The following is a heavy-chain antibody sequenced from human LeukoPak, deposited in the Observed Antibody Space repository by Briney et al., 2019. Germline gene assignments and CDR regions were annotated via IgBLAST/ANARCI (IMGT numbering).Heavy chain of an antibody. D-gene: IGHD5-18*01. CDR1: GGSISSYY. CDR3: ARGGRGYSYGHFDY. Sequence: PSETLSLTCTVSGGSISSYYWSWIRQPPGKGLEWNGYIYYSGSTNYNPSLKSRVTISVDTSKNQFSLKLSSVTAADTAVYYCARGGRGYSYGHFDYWGQGTLVTVSS. J-gene: IGHJ4*02. V-gene: IGHV4-59*01. CDR2: IYYSGST.